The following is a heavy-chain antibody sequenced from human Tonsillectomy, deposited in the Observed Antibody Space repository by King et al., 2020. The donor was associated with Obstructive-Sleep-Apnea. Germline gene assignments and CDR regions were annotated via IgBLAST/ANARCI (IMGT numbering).Heavy chain of an antibody. Sequence: QLVQSGGGLVQPGRSLRLSCAASGFTFDDYAMHWVRQAPGKGLEWVSGINWNSGNIGYADSVKGRFTISRDNAKNSLFLQMNSLRVEDTALYYCVKDRAGGVPDAFHIWGQGTMVTVSS. J-gene: IGHJ3*02. CDR2: INWNSGNI. CDR3: VKDRAGGVPDAFHI. CDR1: GFTFDDYA. V-gene: IGHV3-9*01. D-gene: IGHD3-16*01.